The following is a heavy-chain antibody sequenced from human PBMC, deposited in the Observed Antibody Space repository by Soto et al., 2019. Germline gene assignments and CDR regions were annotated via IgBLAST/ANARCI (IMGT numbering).Heavy chain of an antibody. D-gene: IGHD1-26*01. V-gene: IGHV3-33*01. CDR2: IWHDGNNK. CDR1: GFTFSNYG. CDR3: ASDLVGASDSYGLDV. J-gene: IGHJ6*02. Sequence: XESLRLSCAASGFTFSNYGVHWVRQAPGKGLEWVAIIWHDGNNKYYADSVRGRFIISRDNSKNRLYLQMNSLRAEDTAVYYCASDLVGASDSYGLDVWGQGTPVTVSS.